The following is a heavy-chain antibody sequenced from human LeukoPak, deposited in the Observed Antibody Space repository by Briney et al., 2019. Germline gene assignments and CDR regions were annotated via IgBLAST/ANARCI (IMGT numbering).Heavy chain of an antibody. V-gene: IGHV4-4*09. CDR3: ARHYCSSTSCWHYFDY. Sequence: SETLSLTCTVSGGSISSYYWSWIRRPPGKGLEWIGYIYTSGSTNYNPSLKSRVTISVDTSKNQFSLKLSSVTAADTAVYYCARHYCSSTSCWHYFDYWGQGTLVTVSS. D-gene: IGHD2-2*01. CDR2: IYTSGST. J-gene: IGHJ4*02. CDR1: GGSISSYY.